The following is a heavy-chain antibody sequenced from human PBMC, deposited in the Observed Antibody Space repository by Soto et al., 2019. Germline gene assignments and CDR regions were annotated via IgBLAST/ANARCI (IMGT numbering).Heavy chain of an antibody. D-gene: IGHD6-6*01. V-gene: IGHV3-21*01. CDR3: ARVGGSSSSYYYHYGIDV. Sequence: GGSLRLSCAASGFTFSSYSMNWVRQAPGKGLEWVSSISSSSSYIYYADSVKGRFTISRDNAKNSLYLQMNSLRAEDTAVYYCARVGGSSSSYYYHYGIDVWGQGTTVTVSS. J-gene: IGHJ6*02. CDR2: ISSSSSYI. CDR1: GFTFSSYS.